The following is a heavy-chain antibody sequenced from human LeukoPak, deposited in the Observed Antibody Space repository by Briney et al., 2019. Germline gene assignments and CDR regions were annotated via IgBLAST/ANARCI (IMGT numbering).Heavy chain of an antibody. J-gene: IGHJ4*02. Sequence: ASVKVSCKASGYTFTGYYMHWVRQAPGQGLEWMGWINPNSGGTTYAQKFQGRVTMTRDTSISTAYMELSRLRSDDTAVYYCARVLGATLNGNYWGQGTLVTVSS. D-gene: IGHD1-26*01. CDR2: INPNSGGT. CDR1: GYTFTGYY. V-gene: IGHV1-2*02. CDR3: ARVLGATLNGNY.